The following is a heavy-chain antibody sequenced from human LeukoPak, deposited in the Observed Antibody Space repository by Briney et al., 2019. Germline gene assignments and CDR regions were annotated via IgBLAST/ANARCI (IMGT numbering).Heavy chain of an antibody. CDR1: GGSISSYY. Sequence: SETLSLTCTVSGGSISSYYWSWIRQPPGKGLEWIGYIYYSGSTNYNPSLKSRVTISVDTSKNQFSLKLSPVTAADTAVYYCAGFDIIYYYGMDVWGQGTTVTVSS. V-gene: IGHV4-59*08. CDR3: AGFDIIYYYGMDV. D-gene: IGHD3-9*01. J-gene: IGHJ6*02. CDR2: IYYSGST.